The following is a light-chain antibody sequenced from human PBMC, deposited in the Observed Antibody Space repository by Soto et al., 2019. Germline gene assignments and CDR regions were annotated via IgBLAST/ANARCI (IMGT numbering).Light chain of an antibody. J-gene: IGKJ1*01. V-gene: IGKV3-20*01. CDR1: QSVSSSY. CDR2: GAS. CDR3: QQYGRSPWT. Sequence: EIVLTPSPGTLSLSRGERAPLSCRASQSVSSSYLAWYQQKPGQTPRLLIYGASTRATAIPDRFSGSGSGTDFILTISRLEPEDFAVYYCQQYGRSPWTFGQGTKVDIK.